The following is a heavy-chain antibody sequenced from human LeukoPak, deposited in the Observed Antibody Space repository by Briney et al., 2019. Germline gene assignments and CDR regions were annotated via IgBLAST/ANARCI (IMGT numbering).Heavy chain of an antibody. CDR3: ARETYDSSGSVDY. V-gene: IGHV1-2*02. Sequence: GASVKVSCKASGYTFTGYYMHWVRQAPGQGLEWMGWINPNSGGTNYAQKFQGRVTMTRDTSISTAYMELSRLRFDDTAVYYCARETYDSSGSVDYWGRGTLVTVSS. CDR1: GYTFTGYY. CDR2: INPNSGGT. J-gene: IGHJ4*02. D-gene: IGHD3-22*01.